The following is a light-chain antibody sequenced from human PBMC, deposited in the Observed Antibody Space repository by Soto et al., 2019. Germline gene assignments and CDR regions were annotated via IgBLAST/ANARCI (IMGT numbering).Light chain of an antibody. V-gene: IGLV2-14*01. J-gene: IGLJ1*01. CDR2: EVS. CDR3: TSFAPGRIYV. CDR1: SSDVGGYDY. Sequence: QSALTQPASVSGSPGQSITISCTGTSSDVGGYDYVSWYQLHPGKAPKLMVFEVSNRPSGVSYRFSGSKSGNTASLTISGLQAEDEADYFCTSFAPGRIYVFGSGTKVTVL.